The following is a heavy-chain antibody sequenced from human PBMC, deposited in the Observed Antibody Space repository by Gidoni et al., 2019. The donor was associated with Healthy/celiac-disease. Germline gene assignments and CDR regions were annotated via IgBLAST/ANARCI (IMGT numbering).Heavy chain of an antibody. V-gene: IGHV4-61*02. CDR1: GGSISRGSYY. J-gene: IGHJ4*02. CDR2: LYTSGST. CDR3: ARENGEEWELKYRLDY. Sequence: QVQLQESGPGLVKPSQTLSLTCTVSGGSISRGSYYWSWIRQPAGKGLEWIGRLYTSGSTNYNPSLKSRVTISVDTSKNQFSLKLSSVTAADTAVYYCARENGEEWELKYRLDYWGQGTLVTVSS. D-gene: IGHD1-26*01.